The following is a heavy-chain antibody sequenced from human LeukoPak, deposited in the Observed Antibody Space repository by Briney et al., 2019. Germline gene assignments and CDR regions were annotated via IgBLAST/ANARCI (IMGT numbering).Heavy chain of an antibody. D-gene: IGHD6-13*01. CDR3: AKDPEQQLVGYYFDY. J-gene: IGHJ4*02. Sequence: GGSLRLSCAASGFTFSSYGMHWDRQAPGKGLEWVAFIRYDGSNKYYADSVKGRFTISRDNSKNTLYLQMNSLRAEDTAVYYCAKDPEQQLVGYYFDYWGQGTLVTVSS. CDR1: GFTFSSYG. V-gene: IGHV3-30*02. CDR2: IRYDGSNK.